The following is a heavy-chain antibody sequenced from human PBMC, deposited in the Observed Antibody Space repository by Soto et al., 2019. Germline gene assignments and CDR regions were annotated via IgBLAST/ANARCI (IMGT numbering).Heavy chain of an antibody. D-gene: IGHD1-26*01. Sequence: QVQLQESGPGLVKPSETLSLTCTVSGGTISSWYWSWIRQPPGKGLEWIGYIYYSGSTNCNPSLKRPVTISVDTSKNQFSLTLSSVTAADTAVYYCARRYGSAIDYWGQGTLVTVSS. CDR3: ARRYGSAIDY. J-gene: IGHJ4*02. CDR1: GGTISSWY. CDR2: IYYSGST. V-gene: IGHV4-59*08.